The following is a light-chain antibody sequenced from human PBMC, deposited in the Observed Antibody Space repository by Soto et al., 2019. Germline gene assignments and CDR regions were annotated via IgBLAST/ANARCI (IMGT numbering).Light chain of an antibody. CDR3: QQYGSSPRT. CDR2: GAS. V-gene: IGKV3-20*01. Sequence: EIVLTQSPGTLSLSPGERATLSCRASQSVSSGYLAWYQHKPGQAPRLLIFGASIRSAGIPDRFTGSGSGADFTLTISRLEPEDFAVYYCQQYGSSPRTFGQGTKADIK. J-gene: IGKJ1*01. CDR1: QSVSSGY.